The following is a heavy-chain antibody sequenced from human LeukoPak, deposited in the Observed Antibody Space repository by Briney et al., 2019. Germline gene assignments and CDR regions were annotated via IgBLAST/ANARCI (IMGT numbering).Heavy chain of an antibody. Sequence: GGSLRLSCAASGFTFDDYAMHWVRQAPGKGLEWVSGISWNSGSIGYADSVKGRFTISRDNATNSLYLQMNSLRAEDTALYYCAKAYYYDSSGLPEYFQHWGQGTLVTVSS. CDR3: AKAYYYDSSGLPEYFQH. CDR1: GFTFDDYA. V-gene: IGHV3-9*01. CDR2: ISWNSGSI. D-gene: IGHD3-22*01. J-gene: IGHJ1*01.